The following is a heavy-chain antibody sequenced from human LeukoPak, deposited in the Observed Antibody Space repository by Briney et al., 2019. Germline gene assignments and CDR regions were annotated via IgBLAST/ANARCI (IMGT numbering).Heavy chain of an antibody. D-gene: IGHD6-13*01. Sequence: PPETLSLTCTVSGGSISSGDYYWSWIRQPPGKGLEWIGYIYYSGSTYYNPSLKSRVTISVDTSKNQFSLKLSSVTAADTAVYYCARTPTAAVRQLVRSGVRAREKYTVWGQGTLVTVSS. V-gene: IGHV4-30-4*01. CDR3: ARTPTAAVRQLVRSGVRAREKYTV. CDR1: GGSISSGDYY. J-gene: IGHJ4*02. CDR2: IYYSGST.